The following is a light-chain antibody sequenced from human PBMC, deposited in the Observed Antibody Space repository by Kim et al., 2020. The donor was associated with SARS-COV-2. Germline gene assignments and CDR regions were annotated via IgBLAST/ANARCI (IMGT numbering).Light chain of an antibody. CDR3: QQYDTAPWT. V-gene: IGKV1-27*01. CDR2: GAS. J-gene: IGKJ1*01. CDR1: QDIANS. Sequence: ASVGDRVPITCRARQDIANSLAWYQQKPGTVPKLLIYGASTWESGVPSRFSGSGSGTEFTLTIGSLQTEDVATYYCQQYDTAPWTFGPGTKVDIK.